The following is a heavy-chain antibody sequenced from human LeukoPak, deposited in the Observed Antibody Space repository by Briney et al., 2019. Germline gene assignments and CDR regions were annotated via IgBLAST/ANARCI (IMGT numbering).Heavy chain of an antibody. Sequence: PGGSLRLSRAASGFTFSSYAMHWVRQAPGKGLEWVAVISYDGSNKYYADSVKGRFTISRDNSKNTLYLQMNSLRAEDTAVYYCAREGAEAHVDSWGQGTLVTVSS. CDR2: ISYDGSNK. J-gene: IGHJ4*02. V-gene: IGHV3-30-3*01. D-gene: IGHD1-26*01. CDR3: AREGAEAHVDS. CDR1: GFTFSSYA.